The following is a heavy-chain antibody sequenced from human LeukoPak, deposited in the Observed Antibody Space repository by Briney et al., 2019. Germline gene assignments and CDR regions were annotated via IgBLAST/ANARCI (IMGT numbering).Heavy chain of an antibody. Sequence: GGSPRLSCAASGSYWMHWVRQAPGKGLVWVSHITSDGSWTGYADSVKGRFTISKDNAKNTVYLQMNNLRAEDTAVYYCVSFYETYWGRGTLVTVSS. CDR3: VSFYETY. V-gene: IGHV3-74*01. D-gene: IGHD2-2*01. CDR1: GSYW. CDR2: ITSDGSWT. J-gene: IGHJ4*02.